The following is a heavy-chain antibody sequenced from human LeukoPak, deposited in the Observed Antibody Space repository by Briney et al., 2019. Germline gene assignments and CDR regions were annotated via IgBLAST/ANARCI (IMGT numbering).Heavy chain of an antibody. J-gene: IGHJ6*02. CDR1: GFTFSSYS. Sequence: PGGSLRLSCAASGFTFSSYSMNWVRQAPGKGLEWVAVICDDGSNKYYADSVKGRFTISRDNSKNTLYLQMNSLRAEDTAVYYCARDLYLGSSGPPQGAYYYYYDMDVWGQGTTVTVSS. CDR2: ICDDGSNK. D-gene: IGHD6-19*01. CDR3: ARDLYLGSSGPPQGAYYYYYDMDV. V-gene: IGHV3-33*08.